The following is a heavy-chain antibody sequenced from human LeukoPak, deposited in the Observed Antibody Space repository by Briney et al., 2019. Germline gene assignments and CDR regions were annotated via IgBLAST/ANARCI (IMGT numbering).Heavy chain of an antibody. Sequence: SETLSLTCTVSGGSISTGDYYWSWIRQPPGKGLEWIGYIYYSGTTYFNPSLKSRVTMSVGTSKKHFSLKLSSVTAADAAVYYCARVSRFYRGVPPGGMDVWGQGTTVTVSS. D-gene: IGHD3-10*01. CDR1: GGSISTGDYY. V-gene: IGHV4-30-4*01. J-gene: IGHJ6*02. CDR2: IYYSGTT. CDR3: ARVSRFYRGVPPGGMDV.